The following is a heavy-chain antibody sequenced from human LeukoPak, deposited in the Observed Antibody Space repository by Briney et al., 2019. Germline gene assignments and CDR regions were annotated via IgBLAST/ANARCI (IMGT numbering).Heavy chain of an antibody. D-gene: IGHD3-3*01. J-gene: IGHJ4*02. CDR3: ARVFAYDFWSGYYIDY. CDR1: GFSFSSYR. V-gene: IGHV3-7*01. Sequence: GGSLRLSCEASGFSFSSYRMSWVRQSPGKGLEWVATLKQDESETYYVDSVKGRFTISRDNAKNSLFLQMNSVRAEDTAVYYCARVFAYDFWSGYYIDYWGRGTLVSVSS. CDR2: LKQDESET.